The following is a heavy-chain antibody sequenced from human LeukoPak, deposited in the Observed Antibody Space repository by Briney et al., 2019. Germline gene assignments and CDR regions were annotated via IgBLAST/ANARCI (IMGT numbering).Heavy chain of an antibody. CDR3: AKDRCSNGIGCYYYYMDV. J-gene: IGHJ6*03. V-gene: IGHV3-23*01. Sequence: GGSLSLSCAASGFTFSAYGMNWVRQAPGKGLEWVSAISGSGGTTYYADSVKGRFTISRDNSKNTLYLQMNSLRAEDTAVYYCAKDRCSNGIGCYYYYMDVWGKGTTVTISS. D-gene: IGHD2-8*01. CDR1: GFTFSAYG. CDR2: ISGSGGTT.